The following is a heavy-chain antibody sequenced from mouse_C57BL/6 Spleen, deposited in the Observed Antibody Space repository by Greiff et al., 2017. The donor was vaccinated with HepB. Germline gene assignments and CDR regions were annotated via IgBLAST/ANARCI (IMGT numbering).Heavy chain of an antibody. V-gene: IGHV1-61*01. J-gene: IGHJ2*01. CDR2: IYPSDGET. Sequence: QVQLQQPGAELVRPGSSVKLSCKASGYTFTSYWMDWVKQRPGQGLEWIGNIYPSDGETHYNQKFKDKATLTVDKSSSTAYMQLSSLTSEDSAVYYCARYDGYPDYWGQGTTLTVSS. D-gene: IGHD2-3*01. CDR1: GYTFTSYW. CDR3: ARYDGYPDY.